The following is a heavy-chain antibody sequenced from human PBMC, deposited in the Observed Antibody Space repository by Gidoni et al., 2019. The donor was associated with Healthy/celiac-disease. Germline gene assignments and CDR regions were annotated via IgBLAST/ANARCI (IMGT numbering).Heavy chain of an antibody. CDR1: GFTFDDYA. CDR3: AKGGTVTTIKPFDY. Sequence: EVQLVESGGGLVQPGRSLRLSCAASGFTFDDYAMHWVRQAPGKGLEWVSGISWNSGSIGYADSVKGRFTISRDNAKNSLYLQMNSLRAEDTALYYCAKGGTVTTIKPFDYWGQGTLVTVSS. V-gene: IGHV3-9*01. D-gene: IGHD4-17*01. CDR2: ISWNSGSI. J-gene: IGHJ4*02.